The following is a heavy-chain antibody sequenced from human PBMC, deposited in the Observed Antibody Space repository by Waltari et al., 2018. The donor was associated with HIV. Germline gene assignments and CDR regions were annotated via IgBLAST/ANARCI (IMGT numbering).Heavy chain of an antibody. CDR1: GFTFSSNG. CDR3: ARDPIYCSSTSCYTHFDY. Sequence: QVQLVESGGGVVQPGRSLRLSCAASGFTFSSNGMTWVRQAPGKGLEWVAVIWYDGSNKYYADSVKGRFTISRDNSKNTLYLQMNSLRAEDTAVYYCARDPIYCSSTSCYTHFDYWGQGTLVTVSS. D-gene: IGHD2-2*02. J-gene: IGHJ4*02. CDR2: IWYDGSNK. V-gene: IGHV3-33*01.